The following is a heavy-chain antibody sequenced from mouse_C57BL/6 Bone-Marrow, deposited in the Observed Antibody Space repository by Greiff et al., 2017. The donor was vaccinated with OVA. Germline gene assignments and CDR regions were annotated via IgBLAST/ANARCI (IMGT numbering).Heavy chain of an antibody. Sequence: VQLQQSDAELVKPGASVKLSCTASGYTFTDHTIHWMKQRPEQGLEWIGYIYPRDGSTKYNEKFKGKATLTADKSSSTAYMQLNSLTSEDSAVYFCARKRLRRRNAMDYWGQGTSVTVSS. V-gene: IGHV1-78*01. CDR2: IYPRDGST. J-gene: IGHJ4*01. D-gene: IGHD2-4*01. CDR3: ARKRLRRRNAMDY. CDR1: GYTFTDHT.